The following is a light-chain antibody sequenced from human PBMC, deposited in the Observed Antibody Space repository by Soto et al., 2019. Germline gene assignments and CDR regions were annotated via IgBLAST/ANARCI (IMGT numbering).Light chain of an antibody. CDR1: QSVRSN. V-gene: IGKV3-15*01. J-gene: IGKJ4*01. CDR3: QQYSSWPPT. Sequence: ELVMTQSPAILSVSPGERATLFCRASQSVRSNCLAWYQHKPGQAPRLLIHGASTRATGVPARFSGSASETDFTLTLSSLQSEDFAVFYCQQYSSWPPTFGGGTKVEIK. CDR2: GAS.